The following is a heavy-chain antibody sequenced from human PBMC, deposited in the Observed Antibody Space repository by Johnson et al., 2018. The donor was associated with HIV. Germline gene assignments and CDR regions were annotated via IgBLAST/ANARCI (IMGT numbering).Heavy chain of an antibody. CDR3: AKDWGERYFDWTYDAFDI. CDR2: IKSKTDGETI. Sequence: VQLVESGGGVVRPGGSLRLSCAASGFTFSSYGMHWVRQAPGEGLAWVGRIKSKTDGETIDYAAPVKGRFTISRDDSKNTLYLQMNSLRAEDTAVYYCAKDWGERYFDWTYDAFDIWGQGTMVTVSS. J-gene: IGHJ3*02. CDR1: GFTFSSYG. V-gene: IGHV3-15*01. D-gene: IGHD3-9*01.